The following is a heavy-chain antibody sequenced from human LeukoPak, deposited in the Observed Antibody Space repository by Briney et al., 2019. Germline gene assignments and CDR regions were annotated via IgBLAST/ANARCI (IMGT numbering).Heavy chain of an antibody. V-gene: IGHV3-11*04. CDR2: ISSSGSTI. CDR1: GFTFSDYY. Sequence: GGSLRLSCAASGFTFSDYYMSWIRQAPGKGLEWVSYISSSGSTIYYADSVKGRFTISRDNAKNSLYLQMNSLRAEDTAVYYCVRDRNDETDIVVVPAATPDYWGQGTLVTVSS. CDR3: VRDRNDETDIVVVPAATPDY. D-gene: IGHD2-2*01. J-gene: IGHJ4*02.